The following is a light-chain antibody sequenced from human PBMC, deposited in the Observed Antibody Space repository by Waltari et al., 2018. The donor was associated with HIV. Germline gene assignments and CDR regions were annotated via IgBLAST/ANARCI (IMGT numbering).Light chain of an antibody. CDR3: CSYAGSDTLV. Sequence: QSVLTQPPSASGTPGQRVTISCSGSNSNIGSNSVNWYQQLPGTAPKLLIYSSNQRPLGVPDRFSGSKSGTSASLAISGLQSEDEADYYCCSYAGSDTLVFGGGTKLTVL. CDR1: NSNIGSNS. CDR2: SSN. J-gene: IGLJ3*02. V-gene: IGLV1-44*01.